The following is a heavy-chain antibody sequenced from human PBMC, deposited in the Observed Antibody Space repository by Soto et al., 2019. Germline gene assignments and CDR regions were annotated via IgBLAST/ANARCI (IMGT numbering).Heavy chain of an antibody. V-gene: IGHV4-30-4*01. CDR3: AREDSSVYYFDY. CDR2: IYYSGST. J-gene: IGHJ4*02. D-gene: IGHD3-22*01. CDR1: GGSISSGDYY. Sequence: PSETLSLTCTVSGGSISSGDYYWSWIRQPPGKGLEWIGYIYYSGSTYYNPSLKSRVTISVDTSKNQFSLKLSSVTAADTAVYYCAREDSSVYYFDYWGQGTLVTVSS.